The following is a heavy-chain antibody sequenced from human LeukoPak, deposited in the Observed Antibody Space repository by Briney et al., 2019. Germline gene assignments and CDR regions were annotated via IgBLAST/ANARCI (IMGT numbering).Heavy chain of an antibody. CDR1: GFTFDDYA. CDR3: ARKHNMGDYDFWSGPYYFDY. J-gene: IGHJ4*02. Sequence: GGSLRLSCAASGFTFDDYAMHWVRQAPGKGLEWVSGISWNSGSIGYADSVKGRFTISRDNAKNSLYLQMNSLRAEDTAVYYCARKHNMGDYDFWSGPYYFDYWGQGTLVTVSS. V-gene: IGHV3-9*01. D-gene: IGHD3-3*01. CDR2: ISWNSGSI.